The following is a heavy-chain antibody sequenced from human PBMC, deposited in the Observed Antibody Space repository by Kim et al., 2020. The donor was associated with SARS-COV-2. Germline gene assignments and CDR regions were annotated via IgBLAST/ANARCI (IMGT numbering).Heavy chain of an antibody. Sequence: ASVKVSCKASGYTFTTYGISWVRQAPGQGLEWMGWISAYNGNTNYAQKLQGRVTMTTDTSTSTAYMELRSLRSHDTAVYYCARDIGAYYYGSRSYPVDYWGQGTLVTVSS. CDR2: ISAYNGNT. CDR3: ARDIGAYYYGSRSYPVDY. CDR1: GYTFTTYG. J-gene: IGHJ4*01. D-gene: IGHD3-10*01. V-gene: IGHV1-18*01.